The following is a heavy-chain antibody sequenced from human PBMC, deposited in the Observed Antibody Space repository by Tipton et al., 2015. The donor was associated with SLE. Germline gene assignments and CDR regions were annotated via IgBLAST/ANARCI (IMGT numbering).Heavy chain of an antibody. V-gene: IGHV4-39*07. CDR2: IYYSGST. CDR3: ARLGYCTGGVCYSHYYYGMDV. J-gene: IGHJ6*02. Sequence: TLSLTCIVSGGSISSSSYYWGWIRQPPGRGLEWIGNIYYSGSTYYNPSLKSRVTMSIDTSENQFSLRLTSVTAADTAVYYCARLGYCTGGVCYSHYYYGMDVWGQGNPGHRLL. CDR1: GGSISSSSYY. D-gene: IGHD2-8*02.